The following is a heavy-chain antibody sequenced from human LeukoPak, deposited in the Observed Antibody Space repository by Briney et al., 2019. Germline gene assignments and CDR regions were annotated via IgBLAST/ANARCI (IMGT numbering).Heavy chain of an antibody. D-gene: IGHD4-17*01. CDR2: ISSSGSTI. Sequence: GGSLRLSCAASGFTFSSYEMNWVRQAPGKGLEWVSYISSSGSTIYYVDSVKGRFTISRDNAKNSLYLQMNSLRAEDTAVYYCARGDYGDYGYFDLWGRGTLVTVSS. J-gene: IGHJ2*01. CDR1: GFTFSSYE. CDR3: ARGDYGDYGYFDL. V-gene: IGHV3-48*03.